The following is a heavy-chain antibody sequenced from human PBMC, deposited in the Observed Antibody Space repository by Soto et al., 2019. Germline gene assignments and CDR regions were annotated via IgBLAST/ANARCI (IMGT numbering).Heavy chain of an antibody. CDR3: AKGDTAMAPDY. Sequence: PGGSLRLSCAASGFTFSSYGMHWVRQAPGKGLEWVAVISYDGSNKYYADSVKGRFTISRDNSKNTLYLQMNSLRAEDTAVYYCAKGDTAMAPDYWGQGTLVTVSS. D-gene: IGHD5-18*01. J-gene: IGHJ4*02. CDR1: GFTFSSYG. V-gene: IGHV3-30*18. CDR2: ISYDGSNK.